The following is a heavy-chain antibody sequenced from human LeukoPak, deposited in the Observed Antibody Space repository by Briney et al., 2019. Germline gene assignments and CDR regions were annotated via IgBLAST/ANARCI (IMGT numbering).Heavy chain of an antibody. J-gene: IGHJ5*02. CDR1: GGSFSGYY. V-gene: IGHV4-34*01. D-gene: IGHD3-3*01. CDR3: ARARYDFWSGYYVWFDP. Sequence: SETLSLTCAVYGGSFSGYYWSWIRQPPGKGLEWIGEINHSGSTNYHPSLKSRVTISVDTSKNQFSLKLSSVTAADTAVYYCARARYDFWSGYYVWFDPWGQGTLVTVSS. CDR2: INHSGST.